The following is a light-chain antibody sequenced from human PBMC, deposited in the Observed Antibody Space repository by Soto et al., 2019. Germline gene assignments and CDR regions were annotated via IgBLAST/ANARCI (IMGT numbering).Light chain of an antibody. V-gene: IGKV3-20*01. Sequence: EIVLTQSPGALSLSPGESATLSCRASQSVGSNFLAWFQQKPGQAPRLLIYGASSRATGIPDRFSGSGSGTDFTLTISRLEPEDFAVYYCQQYDGPPRPFGQGTKVEIK. CDR3: QQYDGPPRP. CDR2: GAS. CDR1: QSVGSNF. J-gene: IGKJ1*01.